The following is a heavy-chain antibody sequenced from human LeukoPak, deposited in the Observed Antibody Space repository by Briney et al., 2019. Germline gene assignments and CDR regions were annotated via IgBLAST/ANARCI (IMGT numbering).Heavy chain of an antibody. V-gene: IGHV3-64*01. J-gene: IGHJ4*02. D-gene: IGHD4-11*01. CDR1: GFTFSSYT. CDR2: ISSNGGST. Sequence: GGSLRLSCAASGFTFSSYTIHWVRQAPGKGLEYVSGISSNGGSTNYANSVKGRFTISRDNSKNTLYLQMGSLRAEDMAVYYCARGGLETTVTKSPFDYWGQGTLVTVSS. CDR3: ARGGLETTVTKSPFDY.